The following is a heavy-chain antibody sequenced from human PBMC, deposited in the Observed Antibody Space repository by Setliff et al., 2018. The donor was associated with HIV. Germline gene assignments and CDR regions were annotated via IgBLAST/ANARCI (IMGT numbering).Heavy chain of an antibody. J-gene: IGHJ6*03. CDR2: IRSEAYGGTT. CDR1: GFTFGDYT. Sequence: LRLSCTASGFTFGDYTMSWVRQAPGKGLEWVGLIRSEAYGGTTEHAASVKGRFTISRDDSKSVAYLQMNSLKTEDTAVYYCTRGIQYYNLWRGYTNYYHMDVWGRGTTVTVSS. CDR3: TRGIQYYNLWRGYTNYYHMDV. V-gene: IGHV3-49*04. D-gene: IGHD3-3*01.